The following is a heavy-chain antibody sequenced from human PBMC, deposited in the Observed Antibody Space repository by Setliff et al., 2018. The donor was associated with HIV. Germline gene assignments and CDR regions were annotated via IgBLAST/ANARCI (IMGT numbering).Heavy chain of an antibody. CDR2: ISSSGST. CDR1: GGSMTSSNYY. D-gene: IGHD3-22*01. J-gene: IGHJ4*02. V-gene: IGHV4-39*07. Sequence: TLSLTCTVSGGSMTSSNYYWGWIRQSPGRGLEWIGSISSSGSTTYHPSLRSRVTVSAATSKNQFSLKLTSVTAADTAVYFCARDPHYFDTSGHYSWFYFDYWGQGTQVTVSS. CDR3: ARDPHYFDTSGHYSWFYFDY.